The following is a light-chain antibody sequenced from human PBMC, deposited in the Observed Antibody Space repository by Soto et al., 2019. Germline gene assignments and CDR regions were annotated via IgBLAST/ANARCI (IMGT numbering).Light chain of an antibody. CDR3: QNYNGARWT. Sequence: DIQMTQSPSSLSASVGDRVTITCRASQGISNYLVWYQQKPGKVPKLLIYAASTLQSGVPSRFSGSGSGTYFTLTISSRQPEEVATYYCQNYNGARWTFGQGTKVEIK. V-gene: IGKV1-27*01. CDR1: QGISNY. CDR2: AAS. J-gene: IGKJ1*01.